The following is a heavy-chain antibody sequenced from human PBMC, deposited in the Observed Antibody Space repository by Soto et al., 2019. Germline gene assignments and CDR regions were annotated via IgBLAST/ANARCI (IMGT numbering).Heavy chain of an antibody. D-gene: IGHD2-15*01. CDR1: GFTFSSYA. J-gene: IGHJ6*03. V-gene: IGHV3-23*01. CDR2: ISGSGGST. Sequence: GGSLRLSCAASGFTFSSYAMSWVRQAPGKGLEWVSAISGSGGSTYYADSVKGRFTISRDNSKNTLYLQMNSLRAEDTAVYYCAKDSVYCSGGSCYPQYYMDVWGKGTTVTVSS. CDR3: AKDSVYCSGGSCYPQYYMDV.